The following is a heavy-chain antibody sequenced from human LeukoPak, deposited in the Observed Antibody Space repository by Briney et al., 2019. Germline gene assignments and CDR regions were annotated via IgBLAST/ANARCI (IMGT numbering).Heavy chain of an antibody. Sequence: GASVKVSCKASGYTLTDYYIHWVRQAPGQGLEWMGWINPNSGGTNYAQKFQDRVTMARDTSIDTAYMELSRLRSDDTAVFYCARGSEYFGSGTYDYFDYWGEGTLVTVSS. J-gene: IGHJ4*02. V-gene: IGHV1-2*02. D-gene: IGHD3-10*01. CDR1: GYTLTDYY. CDR3: ARGSEYFGSGTYDYFDY. CDR2: INPNSGGT.